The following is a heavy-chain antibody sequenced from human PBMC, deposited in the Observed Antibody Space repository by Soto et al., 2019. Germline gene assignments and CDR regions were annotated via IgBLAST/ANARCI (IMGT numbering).Heavy chain of an antibody. CDR2: VNPADSDT. J-gene: IGHJ4*02. CDR3: VTPDSSGYYSH. Sequence: GESLKISCKASGYIFTSYWIGWVPQMPGIGPEWMGIVNPADSDTRYSPSFQGQVTVSADKSISTAYLQWGSLKASDTAMYYCVTPDSSGYYSHWGQGTPVTVSS. V-gene: IGHV5-51*01. D-gene: IGHD3-22*01. CDR1: GYIFTSYW.